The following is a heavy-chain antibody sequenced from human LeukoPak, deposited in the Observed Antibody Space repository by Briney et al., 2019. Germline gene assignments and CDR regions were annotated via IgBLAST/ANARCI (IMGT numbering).Heavy chain of an antibody. V-gene: IGHV1-46*01. D-gene: IGHD2-21*02. Sequence: ASVKVSCKASGYTFTSYYIHWVRQAPGQGLEWMGIINPSGGSTSYAQKFQGRVTMTRDTSTSTVYMELSSLRSEDTAVYYCARAPGVVTAPYYYYYYYMDVWGKGTTVTVSS. CDR1: GYTFTSYY. J-gene: IGHJ6*03. CDR3: ARAPGVVTAPYYYYYYYMDV. CDR2: INPSGGST.